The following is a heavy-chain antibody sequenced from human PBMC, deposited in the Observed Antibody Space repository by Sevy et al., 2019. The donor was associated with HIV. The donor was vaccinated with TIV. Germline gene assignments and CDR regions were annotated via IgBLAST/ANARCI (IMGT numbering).Heavy chain of an antibody. D-gene: IGHD1-26*01. J-gene: IGHJ4*02. CDR2: SRNKANSYTT. V-gene: IGHV3-72*01. CDR1: GFTFSDYY. Sequence: GGSLRLSCAASGFTFSDYYMDWLRQAPGKGLEWVGCSRNKANSYTTEYAASVKGRFTISRDDSKNSLYLQMNGLKTEDTAVYYCASRVGMTGYWGQGTLVTVSS. CDR3: ASRVGMTGY.